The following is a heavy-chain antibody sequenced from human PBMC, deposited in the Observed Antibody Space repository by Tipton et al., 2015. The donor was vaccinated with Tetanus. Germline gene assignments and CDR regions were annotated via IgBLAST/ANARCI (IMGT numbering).Heavy chain of an antibody. CDR3: ARLHRRTYASSSGY. Sequence: SLRLSCAASGFTFSAYYMSWIRLAPGKGLEWISYISHTGTTTYYSASVMGRFTVSRDNTKNSLYLEINSLRAEDTAVYYCARLHRRTYASSSGYWGQGTLVTVSS. J-gene: IGHJ4*02. D-gene: IGHD6-6*01. V-gene: IGHV3-11*01. CDR1: GFTFSAYY. CDR2: ISHTGTTT.